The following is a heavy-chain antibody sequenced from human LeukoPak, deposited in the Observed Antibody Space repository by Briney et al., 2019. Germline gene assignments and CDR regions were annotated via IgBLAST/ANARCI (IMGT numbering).Heavy chain of an antibody. CDR3: ARGYCSGGSCYDDFDY. V-gene: IGHV4-59*01. CDR2: IYYSGST. CDR1: GGSISSYY. D-gene: IGHD2-15*01. Sequence: SETLSLTCTVSGGSISSYYWSWIRQPPGKGLEWIGYIYYSGSTNYNPSLKSRVTISVDMSKNQFSLKLSSVTAADTAVYYCARGYCSGGSCYDDFDYWGQGTLVTVSS. J-gene: IGHJ4*02.